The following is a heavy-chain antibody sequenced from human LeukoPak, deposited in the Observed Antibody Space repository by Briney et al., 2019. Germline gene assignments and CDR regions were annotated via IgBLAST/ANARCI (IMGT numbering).Heavy chain of an antibody. D-gene: IGHD3-3*01. CDR2: INHSGST. CDR3: ARNYFWRIFGVVDYYYYYGMDV. V-gene: IGHV4-34*01. CDR1: GGSFSGYF. J-gene: IGHJ6*02. Sequence: SETLSLTCAGYGGSFSGYFWSWIRQPPGKGLEWIGEINHSGSTNYNPSLKSRVTISVDTSKNQFSLKLSSVTAADTAVYYCARNYFWRIFGVVDYYYYYGMDVWGQGTTVTVSS.